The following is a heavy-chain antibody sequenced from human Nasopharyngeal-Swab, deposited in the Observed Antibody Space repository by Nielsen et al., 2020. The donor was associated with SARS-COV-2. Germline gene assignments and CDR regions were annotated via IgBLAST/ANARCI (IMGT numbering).Heavy chain of an antibody. CDR3: AKDATRMIVVVITVLAFDI. CDR2: ISGSGGST. J-gene: IGHJ3*02. Sequence: GGSMRLSCAASGFTFSSYSMNWVRQPPGKGLEWVSAISGSGGSTYYADSVKGRFTISRDNSKNTLYLQMNSLRAEDTAVYYCAKDATRMIVVVITVLAFDIWGQGTMVTVSS. V-gene: IGHV3-23*01. CDR1: GFTFSSYS. D-gene: IGHD3-22*01.